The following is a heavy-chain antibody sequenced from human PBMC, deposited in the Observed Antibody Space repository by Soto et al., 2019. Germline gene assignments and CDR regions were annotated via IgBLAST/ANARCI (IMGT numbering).Heavy chain of an antibody. V-gene: IGHV1-18*04. J-gene: IGHJ4*02. CDR2: IGVYHTQT. CDR1: GYTFPDYG. CDR3: VIHDKTISLDH. D-gene: IGHD3-22*01. Sequence: QIPMVQSGAEIKEPGASVKVSCKTSGYTFPDYGIDWVRQAPGQGLQWMGWIGVYHTQTKYTPQFQDRVAITSDTSTRTVYMELRSLRSDDTATYYCVIHDKTISLDHWGPGTRITVSS.